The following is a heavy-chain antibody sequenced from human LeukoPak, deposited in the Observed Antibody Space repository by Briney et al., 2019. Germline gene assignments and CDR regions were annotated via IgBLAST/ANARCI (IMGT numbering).Heavy chain of an antibody. Sequence: SETLSLTCAVYGGSFSGYYWSWIRQPPGKGLEWIGEINHSGSTNYNPSLKSRVTISVDTSKNQFSLKLSSVTAADTAVYYCARGYKPRGSYYYYYMDVWGKGTTVTVSS. CDR2: INHSGST. V-gene: IGHV4-34*01. CDR3: ARGYKPRGSYYYYYMDV. D-gene: IGHD5-12*01. J-gene: IGHJ6*03. CDR1: GGSFSGYY.